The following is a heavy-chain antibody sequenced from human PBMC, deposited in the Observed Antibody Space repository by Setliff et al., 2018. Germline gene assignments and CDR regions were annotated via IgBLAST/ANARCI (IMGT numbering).Heavy chain of an antibody. CDR2: IISNSLTI. V-gene: IGHV3-48*01. D-gene: IGHD3-10*01. Sequence: GGSLRLSCEASGFNFNLYNMNWVRQAPGKGLEWISYIISNSLTIHYADSVRGRFTISRDNARNSLYLQMSNLRAEDTAVYYCASSSGWIPWIQHWGPGTLVTVSS. CDR1: GFNFNLYN. CDR3: ASSSGWIPWIQH. J-gene: IGHJ1*01.